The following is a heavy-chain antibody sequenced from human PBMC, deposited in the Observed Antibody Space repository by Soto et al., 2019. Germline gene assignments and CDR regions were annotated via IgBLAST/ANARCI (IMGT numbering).Heavy chain of an antibody. J-gene: IGHJ4*02. V-gene: IGHV3-30-3*01. CDR3: ARRFCSGANCPGIGFDY. CDR1: GFTFSSYA. CDR2: ISYDGSNK. Sequence: AGSLRLSCAASGFTFSSYAMHWVRKAPGKGLEWVAVISYDGSNKYYADSVKGRFTISRENAKNSLYLQMNSLRGGDTAVYFCARRFCSGANCPGIGFDYWGLGTLVTVSS. D-gene: IGHD2-15*01.